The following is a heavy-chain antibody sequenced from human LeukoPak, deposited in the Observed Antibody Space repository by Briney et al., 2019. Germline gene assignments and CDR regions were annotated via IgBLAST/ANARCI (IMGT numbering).Heavy chain of an antibody. J-gene: IGHJ3*02. CDR3: ARQETYYYDSSGYADAFDI. CDR1: GSRFTSYW. Sequence: GESLKISCKGSGSRFTSYWIGWVRQMPGKGLEWMGIIYSGDSDTRYSPSFQGQVTISADKSISTAYLQWSSLKASDTAMYYCARQETYYYDSSGYADAFDIWGQGTMVTVSS. V-gene: IGHV5-51*01. D-gene: IGHD3-22*01. CDR2: IYSGDSDT.